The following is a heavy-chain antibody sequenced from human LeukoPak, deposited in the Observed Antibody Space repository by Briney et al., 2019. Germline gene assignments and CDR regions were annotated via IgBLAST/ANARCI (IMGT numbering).Heavy chain of an antibody. CDR3: ASRTAMVTGYYYYYYMDV. J-gene: IGHJ6*03. V-gene: IGHV7-4-1*02. D-gene: IGHD5-18*01. Sequence: ASVKVSCNASGYTFTSCAMNWVRQAPGQGLEWMEWINTNTGNPTYAQGFTGRFVFSLDTSVSTAYLQISSLKAEDTAVYYCASRTAMVTGYYYYYYMDVWGKGTTVTVSS. CDR1: GYTFTSCA. CDR2: INTNTGNP.